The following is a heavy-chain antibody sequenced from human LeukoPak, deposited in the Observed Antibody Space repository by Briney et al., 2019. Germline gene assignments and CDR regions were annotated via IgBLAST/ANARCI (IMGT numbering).Heavy chain of an antibody. V-gene: IGHV3-23*01. Sequence: PGESLRLSCAASGFPFDTYAMSWVRQAPGKGLEWVSSISGSGGSTYSADSEKGRFTISRDNSKNTLYLQMNSLRAEDTAVYYCAKREDYYDSGPLDYWGQGTLVTVSS. D-gene: IGHD3-22*01. J-gene: IGHJ4*02. CDR3: AKREDYYDSGPLDY. CDR1: GFPFDTYA. CDR2: ISGSGGST.